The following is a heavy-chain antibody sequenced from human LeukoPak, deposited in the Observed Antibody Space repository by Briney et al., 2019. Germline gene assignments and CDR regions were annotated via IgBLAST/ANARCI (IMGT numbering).Heavy chain of an antibody. CDR2: IIPIFGTA. J-gene: IGHJ5*02. CDR1: GGTFSSYA. D-gene: IGHD6-6*01. V-gene: IGHV1-69*05. Sequence: GASVKVSCKASGGTFSSYAISWVRQAPGQGLEWMGGIIPIFGTANYAQKFQGRVTITTDEFTSTAYMELSSLRSEDTAVYYCARLDPYSSSSGWFDPWGQGTLVTVSS. CDR3: ARLDPYSSSSGWFDP.